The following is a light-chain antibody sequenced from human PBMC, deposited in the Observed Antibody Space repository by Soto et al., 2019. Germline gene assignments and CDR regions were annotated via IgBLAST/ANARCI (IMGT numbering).Light chain of an antibody. CDR3: QSYDTSLSGWVV. CDR2: DNS. J-gene: IGLJ2*01. V-gene: IGLV1-40*01. Sequence: QLVLTQPASVSGAPGQRVTISCTGGSSNIGAGYDVHWYRQLPGTAPELLIYDNSNRPSGVPARFSGSKSGTSASLAITGLQADDEADYYCQSYDTSLSGWVVFGGGTQLTVL. CDR1: SSNIGAGYD.